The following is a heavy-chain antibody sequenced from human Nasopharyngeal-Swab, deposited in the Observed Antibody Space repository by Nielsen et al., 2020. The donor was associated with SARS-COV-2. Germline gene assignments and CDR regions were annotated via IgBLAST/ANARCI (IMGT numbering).Heavy chain of an antibody. CDR3: ATELWGSSTSCPFAFGV. D-gene: IGHD2-2*01. J-gene: IGHJ3*01. CDR2: IKSSIDGETT. Sequence: GGSLRLSCTAYGPTFSTTWMSWVRTAPGKGLEWVGRIKSSIDGETTDFAAPVKGRFTITRDETKNTLYLHMNSLKTEETAVYYCATELWGSSTSCPFAFGVWGQGTMVSVSS. CDR1: GPTFSTTW. V-gene: IGHV3-15*07.